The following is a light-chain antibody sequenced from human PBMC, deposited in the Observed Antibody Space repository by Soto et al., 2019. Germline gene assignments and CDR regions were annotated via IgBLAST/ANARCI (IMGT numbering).Light chain of an antibody. J-gene: IGKJ1*01. CDR1: QSVSSNY. V-gene: IGKV3-20*01. CDR2: GAS. CDR3: QQYGSSPRT. Sequence: EIVLTQSPGTLSLSPGDTATLSCRASQSVSSNYLAWYQQKPGQPPRLLIYGASSRTTGIPDRFSGSGSGTDFTLTISRLEPEDFAVYYCQQYGSSPRTFGQGTKVDIK.